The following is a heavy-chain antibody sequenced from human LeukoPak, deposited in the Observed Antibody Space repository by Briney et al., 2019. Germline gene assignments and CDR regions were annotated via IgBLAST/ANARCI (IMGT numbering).Heavy chain of an antibody. D-gene: IGHD3-22*01. Sequence: GASVKVSCKASGGTFSSYAISWVRQAPGQGLEWMGGIIPSFGTANYAQKFQGRVTITTDESTSTAYMELSSLRSEDTAVYYCARGHDSSGSYFDYWGQGTLVTVSS. CDR2: IIPSFGTA. V-gene: IGHV1-69*05. J-gene: IGHJ4*02. CDR1: GGTFSSYA. CDR3: ARGHDSSGSYFDY.